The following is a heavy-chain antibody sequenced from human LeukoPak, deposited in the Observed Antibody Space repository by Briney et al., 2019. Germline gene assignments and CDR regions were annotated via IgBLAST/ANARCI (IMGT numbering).Heavy chain of an antibody. J-gene: IGHJ6*03. V-gene: IGHV1-46*01. D-gene: IGHD4-11*01. CDR3: ARGRVSSSTWYSTYYYFFYMDF. CDR2: INPSGDST. CDR1: GDTFTSYY. Sequence: ASVKVSCKASGDTFTSYYMHWVRQAPGQGLEWMGIINPSGDSTSSAQKFQGRVTMTRDMSTSTVYMELSSLRTEDTAVYFCARGRVSSSTWYSTYYYFFYMDFWGKGTTVTVSS.